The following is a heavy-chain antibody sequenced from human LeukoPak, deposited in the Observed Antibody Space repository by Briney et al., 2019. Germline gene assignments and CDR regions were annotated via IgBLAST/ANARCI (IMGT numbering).Heavy chain of an antibody. CDR1: GYTFTGYY. V-gene: IGHV1-2*02. D-gene: IGHD1-1*01. Sequence: ASVKVSCKASGYTFTGYYMHWVRQAPGQGLEWMGWINPDSGGTNYAQCFQGRVTMTRDTSISTAYMEVSSLRSDDTAAYYCARDRDTIPTTDAGGDHFHHWGQGTLVTVSS. CDR2: INPDSGGT. J-gene: IGHJ4*02. CDR3: ARDRDTIPTTDAGGDHFHH.